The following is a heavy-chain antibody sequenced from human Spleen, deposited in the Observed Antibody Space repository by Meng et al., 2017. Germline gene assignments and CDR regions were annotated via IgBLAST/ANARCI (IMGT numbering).Heavy chain of an antibody. D-gene: IGHD4-17*01. V-gene: IGHV4-30-4*01. CDR1: GGSISSVDYH. CDR2: IYYSGST. J-gene: IGHJ5*02. CDR3: ARRYGASAYNWFDP. Sequence: SGPALVQPSQSLSLTCTTSGGSISSVDYHWMWIRQPPGKGLEWIGYIYYSGSTHYNPSLKSRVTISVDTSKNQFSLKLSSVTAADTAVYYCARRYGASAYNWFDPWGQGTLVTVSS.